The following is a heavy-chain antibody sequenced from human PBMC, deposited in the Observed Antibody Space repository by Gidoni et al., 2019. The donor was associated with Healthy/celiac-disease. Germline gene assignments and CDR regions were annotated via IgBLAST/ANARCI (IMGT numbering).Heavy chain of an antibody. CDR2: IIPIFGTA. J-gene: IGHJ4*02. CDR1: GGTFSSYA. Sequence: QVQLVQSGAEVKKPGSSVKVSCQASGGTFSSYASSWVRHAPGQGLEWMGGIIPIFGTANYAQKFQGRVTITADKSTSTAYMELRSLRSEDTAVYYCARNERITMIVWGQGTLVTVSS. V-gene: IGHV1-69*06. CDR3: ARNERITMIV. D-gene: IGHD3-22*01.